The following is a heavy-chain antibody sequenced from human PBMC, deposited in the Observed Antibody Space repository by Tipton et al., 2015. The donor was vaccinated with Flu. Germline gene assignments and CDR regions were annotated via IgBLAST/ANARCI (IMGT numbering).Heavy chain of an antibody. CDR3: ARRDYSNYVSDPKNWFDP. D-gene: IGHD4-11*01. CDR1: GFTFTTYG. CDR2: VARSTYNT. V-gene: IGHV3-23*01. J-gene: IGHJ5*02. Sequence: SLRLSCAASGFTFTTYGMSWVRQAPGKGLEWVSGVARSTYNTYYADSVKGRFIVSRDNSKNTLFLQMNSLRAEDTAVYYCARRDYSNYVSDPKNWFDPWGQGTLVTVSS.